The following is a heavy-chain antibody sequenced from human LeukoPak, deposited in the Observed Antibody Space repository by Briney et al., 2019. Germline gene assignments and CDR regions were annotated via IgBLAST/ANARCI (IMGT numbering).Heavy chain of an antibody. D-gene: IGHD2-2*01. Sequence: SETLSLTCTVSGGSISRSYWSWIRQPPGKGLEWIGYIYYSGSTYYNPSLKSRVTISVDTSKNQFSLKLSSVTAADTAVYYCARAPIVVVPAAQYYFDYWGQGTLVTVSS. CDR3: ARAPIVVVPAAQYYFDY. CDR1: GGSISRSY. J-gene: IGHJ4*02. V-gene: IGHV4-30-4*08. CDR2: IYYSGST.